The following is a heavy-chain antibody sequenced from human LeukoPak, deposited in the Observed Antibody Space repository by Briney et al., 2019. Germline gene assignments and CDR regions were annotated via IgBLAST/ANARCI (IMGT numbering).Heavy chain of an antibody. Sequence: SETLSLTCTVSGGSISSSTYKWGWIRQPPGKGLEYIGRIPYSGSTYYNPSLKSRVTISVDTSKNQFSLKLSSVTAADTAVYYCARLGPYYDFWSGYLPIDYWGQGTLVTVSS. CDR2: IPYSGST. V-gene: IGHV4-39*01. D-gene: IGHD3-3*01. J-gene: IGHJ4*02. CDR1: GGSISSSTYK. CDR3: ARLGPYYDFWSGYLPIDY.